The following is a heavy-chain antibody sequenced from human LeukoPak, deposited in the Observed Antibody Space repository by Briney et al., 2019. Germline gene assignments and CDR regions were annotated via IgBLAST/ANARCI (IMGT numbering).Heavy chain of an antibody. D-gene: IGHD6-13*01. CDR3: AKDYSSRIWGFDY. Sequence: GGSLRLSCAASGFTFSSYSMNWVRQAPGKGLEWVSYISSSSSTIYYADSVKGRFTISRDNSKNTLYLQMNSLRAEDTAVYYCAKDYSSRIWGFDYWGQGILVTVS. J-gene: IGHJ4*02. CDR1: GFTFSSYS. CDR2: ISSSSSTI. V-gene: IGHV3-48*01.